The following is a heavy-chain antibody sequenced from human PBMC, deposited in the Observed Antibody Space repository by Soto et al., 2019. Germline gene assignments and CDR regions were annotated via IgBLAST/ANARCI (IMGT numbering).Heavy chain of an antibody. CDR3: ARLGEDSGYDRRYYYYGMEV. D-gene: IGHD5-12*01. CDR2: IIPIFGTA. V-gene: IGHV1-69*13. Sequence: SLKVACKTSGYTFSSYAISCVRHTHGQGLELMGGIIPIFGTANYAQKFQGRVTITADESTSTAYMELSSLRSEDTAVYYCARLGEDSGYDRRYYYYGMEVWGQGTTVTVSS. CDR1: GYTFSSYA. J-gene: IGHJ6*02.